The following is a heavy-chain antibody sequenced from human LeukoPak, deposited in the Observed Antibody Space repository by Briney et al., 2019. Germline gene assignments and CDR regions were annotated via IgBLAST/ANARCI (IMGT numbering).Heavy chain of an antibody. CDR2: ISYDGSNK. D-gene: IGHD3-10*01. V-gene: IGHV3-30*18. J-gene: IGHJ4*02. Sequence: GGPLRLSCAASGFTFSSYGMHWVRQAPGKGLEWVAVISYDGSNKYYADSVKGRFTISRDNSKNTLYLQMNSLRAEDTAVNYCAKDGGSYWGQGTLVTVSS. CDR3: AKDGGSY. CDR1: GFTFSSYG.